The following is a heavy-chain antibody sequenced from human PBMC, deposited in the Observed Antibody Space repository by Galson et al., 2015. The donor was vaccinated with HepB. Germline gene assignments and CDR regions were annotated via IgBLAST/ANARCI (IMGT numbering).Heavy chain of an antibody. CDR3: ASTSSTGPYGSGSPNNWFDP. V-gene: IGHV5-51*03. CDR1: GYSFTSYW. CDR2: IYPGDSDT. Sequence: QSGAEVKKPGESLKISCKGSGYSFTSYWIGWVRQMPGKGLEWMGIIYPGDSDTRYSPSFQGQVTISADKSISTAYLQWSSLKASDTAMYYCASTSSTGPYGSGSPNNWFDPWGQGTLVTVSS. J-gene: IGHJ5*02. D-gene: IGHD3-10*01.